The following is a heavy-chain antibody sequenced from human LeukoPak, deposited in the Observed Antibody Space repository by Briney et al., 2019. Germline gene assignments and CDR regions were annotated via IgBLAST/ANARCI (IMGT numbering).Heavy chain of an antibody. Sequence: PGGSLRLSCAASGFTVSSNYMNWVRRAPGKGLEWVSVIYSGGSTYYADSVKGRFTISRDNSKNTLYLQMNSLRAEDTAVYYCARDRAAGYADAFDIWGQGTMVTVSS. CDR2: IYSGGST. J-gene: IGHJ3*02. V-gene: IGHV3-66*01. D-gene: IGHD6-25*01. CDR3: ARDRAAGYADAFDI. CDR1: GFTVSSNY.